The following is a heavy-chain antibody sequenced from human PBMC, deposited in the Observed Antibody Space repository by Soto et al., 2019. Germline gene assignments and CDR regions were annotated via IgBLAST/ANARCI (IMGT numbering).Heavy chain of an antibody. D-gene: IGHD2-2*02. CDR3: AKLYCSSTSCYNP. CDR1: GFTFSSYG. Sequence: PGGSLRLSCAASGFTFSSYGMHWVRQAPGKGLEWVAVISYDGSNKYYADSVKGRFTISRDNSKNTLYLQMNSLRAEDTAVYYCAKLYCSSTSCYNPWGQGTLVTVSS. J-gene: IGHJ5*02. CDR2: ISYDGSNK. V-gene: IGHV3-30*18.